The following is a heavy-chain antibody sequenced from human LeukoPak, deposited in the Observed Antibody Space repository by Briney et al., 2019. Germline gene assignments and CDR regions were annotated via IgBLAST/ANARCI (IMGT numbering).Heavy chain of an antibody. CDR1: GFSFTSSGVA. J-gene: IGHJ4*02. CDR2: VYWDDDK. V-gene: IGHV2-5*02. CDR3: AHSFHDYGSSAMPFEY. D-gene: IGHD3-22*01. Sequence: SGPALVKPTQTLTLTCTFSGFSFTSSGVAVGWIRQPPGKALEWLALVYWDDDKRYSPSLRNSVTITKDTSKNQVVLTMTNVGPVDTATYYCAHSFHDYGSSAMPFEYWGQGTQVTVSS.